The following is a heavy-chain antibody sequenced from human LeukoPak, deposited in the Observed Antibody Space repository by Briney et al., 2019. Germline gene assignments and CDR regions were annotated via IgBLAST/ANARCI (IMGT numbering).Heavy chain of an antibody. V-gene: IGHV4-39*01. CDR1: GGSISSSSYY. CDR3: ATRGRWLQYLPEEGYFDL. CDR2: IYYSGST. Sequence: SETLSLTCTVSGGSISSSSYYWGWIRQPPGKGLEWIGSIYYSGSTYYNPYLKSRVTISVDTSKNQFSLKLSSVTAADTAVYYCATRGRWLQYLPEEGYFDLWGRGTLVTVSS. D-gene: IGHD5-24*01. J-gene: IGHJ2*01.